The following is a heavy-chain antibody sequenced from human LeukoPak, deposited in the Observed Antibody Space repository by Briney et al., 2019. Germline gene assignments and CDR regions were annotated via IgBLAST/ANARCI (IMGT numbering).Heavy chain of an antibody. CDR3: ARGVRYFDY. CDR2: INHSGST. CDR1: GGSFSGYY. J-gene: IGHJ4*02. D-gene: IGHD3-10*01. V-gene: IGHV4-34*01. Sequence: SETLSLTCAVYGGSFSGYYWSWIRQPPGKGLEWIGEINHSGSTNYNPSLKSRVTISVDKSKNQFSLKLSSVTAADTAVYYCARGVRYFDYWGQGTLVTVSS.